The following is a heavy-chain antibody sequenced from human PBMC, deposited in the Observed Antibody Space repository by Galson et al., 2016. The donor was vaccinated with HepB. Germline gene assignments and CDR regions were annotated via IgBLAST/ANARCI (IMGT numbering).Heavy chain of an antibody. J-gene: IGHJ6*02. CDR3: ARVLGSCSSAGCPYFYYYAMDV. CDR1: GFTVSNNY. CDR2: IYSGGST. Sequence: SLRLSCAASGFTVSNNYMSWVRQAPGKGLEWVSLIYSGGSTYYADSVKGRFTISRDNSKNTLYLQMNSLRAEDTAVYYCARVLGSCSSAGCPYFYYYAMDVWGQGTMVTVSS. V-gene: IGHV3-53*01. D-gene: IGHD2-2*01.